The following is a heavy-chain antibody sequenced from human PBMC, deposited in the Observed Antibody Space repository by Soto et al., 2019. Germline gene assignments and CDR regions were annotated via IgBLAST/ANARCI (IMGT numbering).Heavy chain of an antibody. D-gene: IGHD2-8*01. CDR1: ESRFMYYV. CDR3: VRMSASVTLNWFDP. CDR2: MNPNSGNT. V-gene: IGHV1-8*01. Sequence: SVKVSFKACESRFMYYVLRWACQATGQGLEWMGWMNPNSGNTVSALKFQGRVSMTRNTSIYPVYLELSSLASDDTAVYYCVRMSASVTLNWFDPWGQGTLVTVSS. J-gene: IGHJ5*02.